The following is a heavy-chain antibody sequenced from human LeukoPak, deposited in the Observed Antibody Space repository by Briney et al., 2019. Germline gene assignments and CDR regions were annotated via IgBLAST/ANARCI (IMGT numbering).Heavy chain of an antibody. Sequence: GGSLRLSCVASGFTFSSFWMHWVRQDPRKGLVWVSRINGDGRNINYADSVRGRFTISRDNAKNTLYLQMNTLRVEDTAVYYCAREPGRTGSYDNWGQGILVTVSS. CDR3: AREPGRTGSYDN. D-gene: IGHD3/OR15-3a*01. CDR1: GFTFSSFW. CDR2: INGDGRNI. J-gene: IGHJ4*02. V-gene: IGHV3-74*01.